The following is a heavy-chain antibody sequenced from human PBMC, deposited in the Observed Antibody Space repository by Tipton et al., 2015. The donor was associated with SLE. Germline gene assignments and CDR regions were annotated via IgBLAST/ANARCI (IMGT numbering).Heavy chain of an antibody. CDR2: MSYDGSDE. CDR3: AGDPNRIATAGLGYLQH. CDR1: GFTFSSYA. V-gene: IGHV3-30*04. Sequence: SLRLSCAASGFTFSSYALHWVRQAPGKGLEWVAFMSYDGSDEDYADSVKGRFTISRDNSKNTLYLQMNSLRPEDTAVYYCAGDPNRIATAGLGYLQHWGQGTLVSVSS. J-gene: IGHJ1*01. D-gene: IGHD6-13*01.